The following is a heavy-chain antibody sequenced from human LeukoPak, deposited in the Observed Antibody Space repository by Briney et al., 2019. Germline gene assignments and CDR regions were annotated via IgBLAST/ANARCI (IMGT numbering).Heavy chain of an antibody. CDR1: GFTFSSHS. J-gene: IGHJ4*02. CDR3: ARDLLASITFGGVEDY. Sequence: GGSLRLSCAASGFTFSSHSMNWVRQAPGKGLEWVSYISSSSSTIYYADSVKGRFTISRDNAKNSLYLQMNSLRAEDTAVYYCARDLLASITFGGVEDYWGQGTLVTVSS. CDR2: ISSSSSTI. V-gene: IGHV3-48*01. D-gene: IGHD3-16*01.